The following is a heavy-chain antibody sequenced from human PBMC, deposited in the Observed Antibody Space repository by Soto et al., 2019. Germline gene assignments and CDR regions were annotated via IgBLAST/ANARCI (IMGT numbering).Heavy chain of an antibody. J-gene: IGHJ3*02. CDR2: ISYDGSNK. D-gene: IGHD1-1*01. V-gene: IGHV3-30*18. Sequence: PGGSLRLSCAASGFTFSSYGMHWVRQAPGKGLEWVAVISYDGSNKYYADSVKGRFTISRDNSKNTLYLQMNSLRAEDTAVYYCANLNPYTLEWADAFDIWGQGTMVTVSS. CDR1: GFTFSSYG. CDR3: ANLNPYTLEWADAFDI.